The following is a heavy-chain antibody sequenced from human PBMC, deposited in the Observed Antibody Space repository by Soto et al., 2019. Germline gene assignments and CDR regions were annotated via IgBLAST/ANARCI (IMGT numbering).Heavy chain of an antibody. D-gene: IGHD2-15*01. J-gene: IGHJ4*02. CDR2: IYYSGST. V-gene: IGHV4-39*02. CDR3: ARDKGRSPLDY. Sequence: SETQSLTCTVSGGSIRSSSYYWGWIRQPPGKGLEWIGSIYYSGSTYYNPSLMSRVTISVDNAKNSLYLQMNSLRAEDTAVYYCARDKGRSPLDYWGQGTLVTVSS. CDR1: GGSIRSSSYY.